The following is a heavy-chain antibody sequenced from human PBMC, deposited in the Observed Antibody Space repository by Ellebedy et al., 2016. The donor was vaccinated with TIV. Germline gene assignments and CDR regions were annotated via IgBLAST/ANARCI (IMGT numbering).Heavy chain of an antibody. J-gene: IGHJ5*02. D-gene: IGHD2-21*02. CDR3: ARAAYCGGDCYYWFDP. V-gene: IGHV4-59*01. Sequence: GSLRLSXTVSGGSINSYFWSWIRQPPGKGLEWIGYFYSSRGTNYNPSLKSRVTMSVDTSKNQLSLKLSSVTAADTAVYYCARAAYCGGDCYYWFDPWGQGALVTVSS. CDR1: GGSINSYF. CDR2: FYSSRGT.